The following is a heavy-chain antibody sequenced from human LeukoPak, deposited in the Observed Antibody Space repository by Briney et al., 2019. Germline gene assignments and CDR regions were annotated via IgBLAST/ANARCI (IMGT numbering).Heavy chain of an antibody. CDR1: GFTFSNAW. CDR2: IKSKTDGGTT. V-gene: IGHV3-15*01. Sequence: GGSLRLSCAASGFTFSNAWMSCVRQAPGKGLEWVGRIKSKTDGGTTDYAAPVKGRFTISRDDSKNTLYLQMNSLKTEDTAVYYCTTARYYYGSGKLFYWFDPWGQGTLVTVSS. CDR3: TTARYYYGSGKLFYWFDP. J-gene: IGHJ5*02. D-gene: IGHD3-10*01.